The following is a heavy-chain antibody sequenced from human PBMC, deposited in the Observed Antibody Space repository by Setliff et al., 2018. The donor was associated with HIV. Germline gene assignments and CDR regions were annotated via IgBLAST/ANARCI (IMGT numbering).Heavy chain of an antibody. J-gene: IGHJ4*02. CDR2: IYTSGST. Sequence: PSETLSLTCAVSGYSISSSYYWSWIRQPAGKGLEWIGRIYTSGSTNYNPSLKSRVTISVDTSKNQFSLKLSSVTAADTAVYYCARGGSGSPFDYWGQGTLVTVSS. CDR1: GYSISSSYY. CDR3: ARGGSGSPFDY. D-gene: IGHD1-26*01. V-gene: IGHV4-61*02.